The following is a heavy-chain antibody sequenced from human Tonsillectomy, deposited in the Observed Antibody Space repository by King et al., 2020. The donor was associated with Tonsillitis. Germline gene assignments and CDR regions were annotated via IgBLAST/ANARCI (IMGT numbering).Heavy chain of an antibody. V-gene: IGHV4-34*01. J-gene: IGHJ5*02. Sequence: VQLQQWGAGLLKPSETLSLTCAVYGGSFSGYYWTWIRQPPGKGLEWIGEINHSGSTNYNPSLKSRVTISVDTSKKQFSLKLSSVTAADTAVYYCASTGLKEDIVVVPSPDTSSWYNWFDPWGQGTLVTVSS. CDR3: ASTGLKEDIVVVPSPDTSSWYNWFDP. CDR1: GGSFSGYY. CDR2: INHSGST. D-gene: IGHD2-2*01.